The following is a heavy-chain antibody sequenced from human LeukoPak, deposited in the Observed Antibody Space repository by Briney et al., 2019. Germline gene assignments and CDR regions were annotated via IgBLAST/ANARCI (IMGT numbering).Heavy chain of an antibody. V-gene: IGHV1-18*01. CDR1: GYTFTSYG. Sequence: ASVKVSCKASGYTFTSYGISWVRQAPGQGLEWMGWISAYNGNTNYAQKLQGRVTMTTDTSTSTAYMELRSLRSDDTAVYHCARGDYDYVWGSYRDHWFDPWRQGTLVTVSS. D-gene: IGHD3-16*02. CDR3: ARGDYDYVWGSYRDHWFDP. J-gene: IGHJ5*02. CDR2: ISAYNGNT.